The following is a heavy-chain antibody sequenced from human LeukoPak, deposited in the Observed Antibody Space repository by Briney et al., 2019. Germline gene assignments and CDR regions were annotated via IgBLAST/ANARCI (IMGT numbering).Heavy chain of an antibody. CDR2: IKQDGSEK. CDR1: GFTFSSYW. J-gene: IGHJ4*02. CDR3: AREGGYGSSGWFFDY. D-gene: IGHD6-19*01. V-gene: IGHV3-7*01. Sequence: GGSLRLSCAASGFTFSSYWMSWVRQAPVKGLEWVANIKQDGSEKYYVDSVKGRFTISRDNAKNSLYLQMNSLRAEDTAVYYCAREGGYGSSGWFFDYWGQGTLVTVSS.